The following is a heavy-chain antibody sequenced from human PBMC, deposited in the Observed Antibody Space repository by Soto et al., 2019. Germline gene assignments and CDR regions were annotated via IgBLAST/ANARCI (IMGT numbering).Heavy chain of an antibody. Sequence: SETLSLTCTVSGGSISSSSYYWGWIRQPPGKGLEWIGSIDYSGSTYYNPSLKSRVTISVDTSKNQFSLKLSSVTAADTAVYYCARGLLGATSLRDAFDIWGQGTMVTVSS. V-gene: IGHV4-39*07. CDR1: GGSISSSSYY. D-gene: IGHD1-26*01. CDR3: ARGLLGATSLRDAFDI. J-gene: IGHJ3*02. CDR2: IDYSGST.